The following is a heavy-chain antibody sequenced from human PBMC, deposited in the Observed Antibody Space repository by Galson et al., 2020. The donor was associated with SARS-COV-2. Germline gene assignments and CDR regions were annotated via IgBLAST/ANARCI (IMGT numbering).Heavy chain of an antibody. D-gene: IGHD4-17*01. CDR2: VHDRDVA. CDR3: ARGVPTVAMSTVADALDV. V-gene: IGHV4-61*01. CDR1: GASVDNTFYY. J-gene: IGHJ3*01. Sequence: SETLSLTCSVSGASVDNTFYYWTWVRQAPGKGLEWIGYVHDRDVAYYSPSLGSRVTIALDMSKNQVSLKLVSLTAADTAVYFCARGVPTVAMSTVADALDVWGRGTMVTVSS.